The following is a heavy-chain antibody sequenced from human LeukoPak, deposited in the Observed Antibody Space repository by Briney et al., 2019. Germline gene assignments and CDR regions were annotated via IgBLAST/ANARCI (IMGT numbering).Heavy chain of an antibody. CDR3: ARDTRTVATTTSPYWSFDP. CDR1: GGSISRGGHY. Sequence: PSETLSLTCTVSGGSISRGGHYWSWIRQLPGKGLEWIGYIYYSGNTYYNPSLKSRVTISIDTSKNQFSLKLTSVTAADTAVYYCARDTRTVATTTSPYWSFDPWGRGTLVTVSS. D-gene: IGHD5-12*01. CDR2: IYYSGNT. V-gene: IGHV4-31*03. J-gene: IGHJ2*01.